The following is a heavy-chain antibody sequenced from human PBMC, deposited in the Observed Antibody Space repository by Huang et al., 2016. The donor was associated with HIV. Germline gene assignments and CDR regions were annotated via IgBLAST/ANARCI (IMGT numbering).Heavy chain of an antibody. J-gene: IGHJ6*03. CDR3: ARRALAGIYYYYYMDV. D-gene: IGHD6-19*01. CDR1: GFPFSNYA. V-gene: IGHV3-30-3*01. Sequence: QVQLVASGGGVVQPGRSLRLSCAASGFPFSNYAMHWVRQAPGKGLEEGAVIEYDGSNKYYTDSVKGRFTIARDNSKNALYLQMNSLRAEDTAVYYCARRALAGIYYYYYMDVWGKGTTVTVSS. CDR2: IEYDGSNK.